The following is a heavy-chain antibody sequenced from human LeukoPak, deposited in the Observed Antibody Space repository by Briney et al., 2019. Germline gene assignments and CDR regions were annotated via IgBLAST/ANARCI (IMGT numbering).Heavy chain of an antibody. CDR3: ARDLLTTLDY. D-gene: IGHD2-15*01. J-gene: IGHJ4*02. Sequence: SETLSLTCTVSGGSISSYYWSWIRQPPGKGLEWIGYIYYSRSTNYNPSLKSRVTISVDTSKNQFSLKLSSVTAADTAVYYCARDLLTTLDYWGQGTLVTVSS. CDR2: IYYSRST. CDR1: GGSISSYY. V-gene: IGHV4-59*01.